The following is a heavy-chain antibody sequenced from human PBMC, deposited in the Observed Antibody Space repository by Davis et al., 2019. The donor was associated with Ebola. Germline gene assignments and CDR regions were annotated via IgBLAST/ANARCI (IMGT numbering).Heavy chain of an antibody. J-gene: IGHJ4*02. D-gene: IGHD2-21*01. Sequence: AASVQISCNASAYTFTGYDINWVRQATGQGLDWMGWMNHNSVNTGYAQKFQGRVTMTRENSMSTAYMELSSLRSEDTAVYFCARGGVAYSDLDYWGQGTLVAVSS. CDR2: MNHNSVNT. V-gene: IGHV1-8*01. CDR1: AYTFTGYD. CDR3: ARGGVAYSDLDY.